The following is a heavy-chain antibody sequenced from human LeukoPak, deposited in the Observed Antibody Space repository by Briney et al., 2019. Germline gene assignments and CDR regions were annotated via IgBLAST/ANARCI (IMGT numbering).Heavy chain of an antibody. V-gene: IGHV1-18*01. D-gene: IGHD2-15*01. CDR2: ISAYNGNT. CDR3: ARXGKRYCSGGSCYSEGNDWFDP. J-gene: IGHJ5*02. CDR1: GYTFTSYG. Sequence: ASVKVSCKASGYTFTSYGISWVRQAPGQGLEWMGWISAYNGNTNYAQKLQGRVTMTTDTSTSTAYMELRSLRSDDTAVYYCARXGKRYCSGGSCYSEGNDWFDPWGQGTLVTVSS.